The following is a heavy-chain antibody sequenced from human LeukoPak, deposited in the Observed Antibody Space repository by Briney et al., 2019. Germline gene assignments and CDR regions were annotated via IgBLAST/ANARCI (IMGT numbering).Heavy chain of an antibody. CDR2: ISGSGGST. CDR3: AKDPVVDYYGSGSYSDY. Sequence: GGSLRLSCAASGFTFSSYAMRWVRQAPGKGLEWVSAISGSGGSTYYADSVKGRFTISRDNSKNTLYLQMNSLRAEDTAVYYCAKDPVVDYYGSGSYSDYWGQGTLVTVSS. J-gene: IGHJ4*02. V-gene: IGHV3-23*01. D-gene: IGHD3-10*01. CDR1: GFTFSSYA.